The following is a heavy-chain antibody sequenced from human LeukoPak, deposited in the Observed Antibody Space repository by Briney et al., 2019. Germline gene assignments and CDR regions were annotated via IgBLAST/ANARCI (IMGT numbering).Heavy chain of an antibody. CDR3: ARVGGIAAAQGFDY. CDR2: IWYDGSNK. J-gene: IGHJ4*02. V-gene: IGHV3-33*01. D-gene: IGHD6-13*01. CDR1: GFXFSSYG. Sequence: GRSLRLSCAASGFXFSSYGIHWVRQAPGKGLEWVAVIWYDGSNKYYADSVKGRFTISRENSKNTLYLQMNSLRAEDTAVYYCARVGGIAAAQGFDYWGQGTLVTVSS.